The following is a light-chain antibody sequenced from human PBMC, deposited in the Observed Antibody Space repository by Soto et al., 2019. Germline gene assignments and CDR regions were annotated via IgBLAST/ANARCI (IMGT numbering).Light chain of an antibody. Sequence: QSVLTQPASVSGSPGQSITISCTGASSDVGGYNYVSWYQQHPGKAPKLMIYEVSNRPSGVSYRFSGSKSGNTASLTISGLRAEDEADYYCSSYTTSGTWVFGGGTKVTVL. V-gene: IGLV2-14*01. CDR3: SSYTTSGTWV. CDR2: EVS. J-gene: IGLJ3*02. CDR1: SSDVGGYNY.